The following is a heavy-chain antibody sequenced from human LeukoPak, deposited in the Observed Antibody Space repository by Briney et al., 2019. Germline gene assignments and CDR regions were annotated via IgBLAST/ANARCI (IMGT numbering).Heavy chain of an antibody. J-gene: IGHJ3*02. CDR2: INHSGST. V-gene: IGHV4-34*01. D-gene: IGHD5-18*01. CDR1: GGSFSGYY. CDR3: ARGKDTAMGTAFDI. Sequence: NPSGTLSLTCAVYGGSFSGYYWSWIRQPPGKGLEWIGEINHSGSTNYNPSLKSRVTISVDTPKNQFSPKLSSVTAADTAVYYCARGKDTAMGTAFDIWGQGTMVTVSS.